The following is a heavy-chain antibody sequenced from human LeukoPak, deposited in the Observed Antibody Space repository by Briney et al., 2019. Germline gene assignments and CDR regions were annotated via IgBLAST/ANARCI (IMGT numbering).Heavy chain of an antibody. CDR1: GGTFRSYA. V-gene: IGHV1-69*04. CDR2: IIPILGVA. Sequence: SVKVSCQASGGTFRSYAISWVRQAPGQGRGWMGRIIPILGVANYAQKFQGRVTITADKSTSTAYMELSSLRSEDTAVYYCARGYCSSTSCYNYYYYGMDVWGQGTTVTVSS. D-gene: IGHD2-2*01. J-gene: IGHJ6*02. CDR3: ARGYCSSTSCYNYYYYGMDV.